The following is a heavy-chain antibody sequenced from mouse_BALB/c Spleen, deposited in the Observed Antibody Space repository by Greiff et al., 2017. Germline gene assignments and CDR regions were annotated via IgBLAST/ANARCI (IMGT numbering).Heavy chain of an antibody. D-gene: IGHD2-10*02. CDR3: ARQYGNYYFDY. J-gene: IGHJ2*01. CDR2: ISCYNGAT. CDR1: GYSFTGYY. V-gene: IGHV1S34*01. Sequence: LVKTGASVKISCKASGYSFTGYYMHWVKQSHGKSLEWIGYISCYNGATSYNQKFKGKATFTVDTSSSTAYMQINSLTSEDSAVYYCARQYGNYYFDYWGQGTTLTVSS.